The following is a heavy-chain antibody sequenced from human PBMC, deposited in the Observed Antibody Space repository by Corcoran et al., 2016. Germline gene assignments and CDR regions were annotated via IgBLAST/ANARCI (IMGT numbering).Heavy chain of an antibody. CDR3: TRDLVEMAPIVFDY. CDR1: GYTFNSFG. Sequence: QVQLLQSGAEVKKPGASVKVSCKASGYTFNSFGISWVRQAPGQGLEWMGWISAYNGNTNSAQNLQGRVTMTTDTSTSTAYMELRSLRYDDTALYYCTRDLVEMAPIVFDYWGQGTLVTVSS. J-gene: IGHJ4*02. V-gene: IGHV1-18*01. D-gene: IGHD2-21*01. CDR2: ISAYNGNT.